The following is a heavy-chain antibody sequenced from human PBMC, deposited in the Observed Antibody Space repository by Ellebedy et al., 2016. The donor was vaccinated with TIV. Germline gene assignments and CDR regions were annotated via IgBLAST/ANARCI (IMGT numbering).Heavy chain of an antibody. CDR3: AREGLSSGNDY. V-gene: IGHV3-23*01. CDR1: GFTFSSYA. Sequence: GESLKISXAASGFTFSSYAMSWVRQAPGKGLEWVSAISGSGGSTYYADSVKGRFTISRDNSKNTLYLQMNSLRAEDTAVYYCAREGLSSGNDYWGQGTLVNVSS. J-gene: IGHJ4*02. D-gene: IGHD1-26*01. CDR2: ISGSGGST.